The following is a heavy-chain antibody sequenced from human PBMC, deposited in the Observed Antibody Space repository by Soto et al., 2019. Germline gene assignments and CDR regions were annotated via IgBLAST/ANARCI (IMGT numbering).Heavy chain of an antibody. D-gene: IGHD5-12*01. CDR3: ARGYSGSPPED. CDR2: IWDDGSNK. CDR1: GFDLLTSG. Sequence: QVQLEESGGDVVQPGGSLRLSCATSGFDLLTSGIHWVRQSPGKGLEWVAVIWDDGSNKYFADFAKGRCTISRDLSKHTVFLEMNSLRTEDTGVYYCARGYSGSPPEDWGQGTLVTFSA. V-gene: IGHV3-33*01. J-gene: IGHJ4*02.